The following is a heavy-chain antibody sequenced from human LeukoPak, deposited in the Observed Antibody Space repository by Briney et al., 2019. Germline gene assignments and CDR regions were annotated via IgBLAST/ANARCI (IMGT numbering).Heavy chain of an antibody. CDR3: ARVRLRNGYNWFDP. Sequence: ASVKVSCKASGYTFSSNDINWVRQATGQGLEWMGWMSPDSGDTGYAHKFQGRVTITRNTSITTAYMELRSLTFEDTAVYYCARVRLRNGYNWFDPWGQGTLVTVSS. D-gene: IGHD3-3*01. J-gene: IGHJ5*02. V-gene: IGHV1-8*01. CDR2: MSPDSGDT. CDR1: GYTFSSND.